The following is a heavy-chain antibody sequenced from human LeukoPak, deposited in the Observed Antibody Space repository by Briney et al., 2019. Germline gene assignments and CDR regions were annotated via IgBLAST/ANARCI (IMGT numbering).Heavy chain of an antibody. J-gene: IGHJ4*02. CDR2: IYYSGST. CDR3: ARLIPHTVIAAFDY. V-gene: IGHV4-59*08. Sequence: SETLSLTCTVSGGSISSYYWSWIRQPPGKGLEWIGYIYYSGSTNYNPSLKSRVTISVDTSKNQFSLKLSSVTAADTAVYYCARLIPHTVIAAFDYWGQGTLVTVSS. D-gene: IGHD2-21*01. CDR1: GGSISSYY.